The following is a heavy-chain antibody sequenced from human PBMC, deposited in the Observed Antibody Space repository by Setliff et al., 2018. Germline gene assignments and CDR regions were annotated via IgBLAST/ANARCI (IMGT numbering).Heavy chain of an antibody. D-gene: IGHD1-7*01. CDR3: AKTELGLTGTKNWFDP. CDR2: VGYNGNT. V-gene: IGHV4-59*12. J-gene: IGHJ5*02. CDR1: GGSINNYH. Sequence: SETLSLTCTVSGGSINNYHWNWIRQPPGKGLEWIGYVGYNGNTHYNPSLNSRVTMSVDTSKNHFSLNLSSVTAADTAVYFCAKTELGLTGTKNWFDPWGQGTLVTVSS.